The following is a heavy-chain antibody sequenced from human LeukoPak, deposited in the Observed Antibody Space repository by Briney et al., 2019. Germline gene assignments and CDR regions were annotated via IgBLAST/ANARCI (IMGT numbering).Heavy chain of an antibody. Sequence: GGSLRLSCAASGLTFSNYAMSWVRQAPGKGLEWVSIIYSGGSTYYADSVKGRFIVSRDSSENTLYLQMNSLRVEDTAVYFCARDYRYMDVWGKGTTVTVSS. V-gene: IGHV3-66*02. CDR1: GLTFSNYA. CDR3: ARDYRYMDV. D-gene: IGHD3-10*01. J-gene: IGHJ6*03. CDR2: IYSGGST.